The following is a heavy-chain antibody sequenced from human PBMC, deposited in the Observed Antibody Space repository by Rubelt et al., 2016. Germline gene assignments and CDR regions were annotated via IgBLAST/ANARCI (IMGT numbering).Heavy chain of an antibody. CDR3: VKDLGVPAAADGY. Sequence: VQLVESGGGVVQPGRSLRLSCAASGFTFSSYWMHWVRQAPGKGLEYVSAISSNGGSTYYADSVKGRFTISRDNSKNTLYLQMSSLRAEDTAVYYCVKDLGVPAAADGYWGQGTLVTVSS. D-gene: IGHD2-2*01. J-gene: IGHJ4*02. CDR1: GFTFSSYW. CDR2: ISSNGGST. V-gene: IGHV3-64D*06.